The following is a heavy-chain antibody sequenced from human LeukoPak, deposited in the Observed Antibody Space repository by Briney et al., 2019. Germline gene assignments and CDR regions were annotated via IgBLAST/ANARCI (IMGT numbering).Heavy chain of an antibody. CDR1: GGSISSGDYY. CDR3: ARHRYGMDV. Sequence: SETLSLTCTVSGGSISSGDYYWSWIRQPPGKGLEWIGYIYYSGNTNYNPSLKSRVTISLDTSKNQFSLKLNSVTAADTAVYYCARHRYGMDVWGQGTTVTVSS. J-gene: IGHJ6*02. V-gene: IGHV4-61*08. CDR2: IYYSGNT.